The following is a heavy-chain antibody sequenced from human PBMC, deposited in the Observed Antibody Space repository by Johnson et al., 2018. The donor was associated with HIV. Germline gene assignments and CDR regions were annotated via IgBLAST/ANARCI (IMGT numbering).Heavy chain of an antibody. CDR1: GFTFSSYA. CDR3: TRDWGEDGYTWGLCFDI. Sequence: QVQLVESGGGVVQPGRSLRLSCAASGFTFSSYAMHWVRQAPGKGLEWVAVISYDGSNKYYADSVKGRFTISRDHSKNTRNLRMNSLRPEDTGVYYCTRDWGEDGYTWGLCFDIWGPGTVVTVSS. D-gene: IGHD5-24*01. CDR2: ISYDGSNK. J-gene: IGHJ3*02. V-gene: IGHV3-30-3*01.